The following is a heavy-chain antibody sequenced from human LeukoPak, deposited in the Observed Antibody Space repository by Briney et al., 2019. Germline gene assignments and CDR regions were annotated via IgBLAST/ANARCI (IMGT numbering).Heavy chain of an antibody. Sequence: GGSLRLSCAASGFTVSSNYMSWVRQAPGKGLEWVSVIYSGGSTYYADSVKGRFTISRDNSKNTLYLQMNSLRAEDTAVYYCARAYSGSYTLMNWGQGTLVTVSS. CDR1: GFTVSSNY. CDR2: IYSGGST. D-gene: IGHD1-26*01. CDR3: ARAYSGSYTLMN. V-gene: IGHV3-66*02. J-gene: IGHJ4*02.